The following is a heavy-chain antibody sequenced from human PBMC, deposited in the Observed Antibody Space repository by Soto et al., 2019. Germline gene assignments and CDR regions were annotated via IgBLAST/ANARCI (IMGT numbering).Heavy chain of an antibody. D-gene: IGHD3-3*02. V-gene: IGHV1-18*01. J-gene: IGHJ5*02. CDR3: GRVSSIIWYRQPGAWFDP. CDR2: ISAYNGNT. Sequence: ASVKVSCKASGYTFTSYGISWVRQAPGQGLEWMGWISAYNGNTNYAQKLQGRVTMTTDTSTSTAYMELRSLRSDDTAVYYCGRVSSIIWYRQPGAWFDPWCQAILVSVS. CDR1: GYTFTSYG.